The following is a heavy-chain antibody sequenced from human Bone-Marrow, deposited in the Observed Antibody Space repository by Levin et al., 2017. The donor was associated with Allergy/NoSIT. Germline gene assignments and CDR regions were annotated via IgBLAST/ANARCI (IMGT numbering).Heavy chain of an antibody. CDR1: GFTFSTYV. CDR3: ANRGYGAERGSFDS. CDR2: ISGGGSST. V-gene: IGHV3-23*01. J-gene: IGHJ4*02. Sequence: PGGSLRLSCAASGFTFSTYVMTWVRQAPGKGLEWVSSISGGGSSTFYADSVKGRFTISRDNSKNTLYLQMNSLRGDDTAVYYCANRGYGAERGSFDSWGQGTLVTVS. D-gene: IGHD3-16*01.